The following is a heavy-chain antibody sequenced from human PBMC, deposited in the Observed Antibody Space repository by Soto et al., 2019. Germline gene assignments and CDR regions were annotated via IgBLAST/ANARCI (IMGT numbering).Heavy chain of an antibody. Sequence: LTCAASGFTFSTYEFNWVRQAPGRGLEWISYISVSGNIIKYADSVKGRFTISRDNAENSLHLHMSSLRVDDTAVYFCVRDTMRASAAASLDYWGQGTQVTVYS. CDR3: VRDTMRASAAASLDY. V-gene: IGHV3-48*03. CDR1: GFTFSTYE. J-gene: IGHJ4*02. CDR2: ISVSGNII. D-gene: IGHD6-13*01.